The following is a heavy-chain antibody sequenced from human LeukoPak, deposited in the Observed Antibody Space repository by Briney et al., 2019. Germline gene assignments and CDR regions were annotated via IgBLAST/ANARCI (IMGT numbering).Heavy chain of an antibody. V-gene: IGHV3-48*03. Sequence: GGSLRLSCAASGFTFSSYEMNWVRQAPGKGLEWVSYISSSGSTIYYADSVKGRFTISRDNAKNSLYLQMNSLRAEDTAVYYCARDVRSGSYYTAFDIWGQGTMVTVSS. CDR3: ARDVRSGSYYTAFDI. CDR1: GFTFSSYE. CDR2: ISSSGSTI. D-gene: IGHD1-26*01. J-gene: IGHJ3*02.